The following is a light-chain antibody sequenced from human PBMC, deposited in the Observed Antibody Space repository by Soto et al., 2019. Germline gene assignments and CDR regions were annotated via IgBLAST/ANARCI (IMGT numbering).Light chain of an antibody. J-gene: IGKJ4*01. CDR1: QGINND. Sequence: DIQMTQSPSSLSASVGDKVTITCRASQGINNDLAWYQQKPGKPPRLLIYAASTLQSGVPSRFSGSAAGTEFTLTISSLQPEDVATYYCQKYNSAPHTFGGGTKVEMK. CDR2: AAS. CDR3: QKYNSAPHT. V-gene: IGKV1-27*01.